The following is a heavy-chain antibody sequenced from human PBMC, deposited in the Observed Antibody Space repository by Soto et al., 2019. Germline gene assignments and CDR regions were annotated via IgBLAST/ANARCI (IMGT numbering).Heavy chain of an antibody. Sequence: ASVKVSCKASGYSFTSNDVSCVRQATGQGLEWMGWMNPGSGDTGYAQKFQGRVTMTRDISIATAYMELSSLRSDDTAIYYCARMETFGSLNWFDPWGQGTLVTVSS. CDR2: MNPGSGDT. J-gene: IGHJ5*02. CDR3: ARMETFGSLNWFDP. V-gene: IGHV1-8*01. D-gene: IGHD3-16*01. CDR1: GYSFTSND.